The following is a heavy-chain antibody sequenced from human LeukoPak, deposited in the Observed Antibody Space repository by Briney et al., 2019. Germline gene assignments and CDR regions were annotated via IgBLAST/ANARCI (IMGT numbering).Heavy chain of an antibody. D-gene: IGHD3-3*01. Sequence: QPGGSLRLSCAASGFTFSSYAMSWVRQAPGKGLEWVSAISGSGGSTYYADSVKGRFTISRDNSKNTLYLQMNSLRAEDTAVYYRAHHGGGTIRIAAFDIWGQGTMVTVSS. CDR1: GFTFSSYA. CDR2: ISGSGGST. J-gene: IGHJ3*02. V-gene: IGHV3-23*01. CDR3: AHHGGGTIRIAAFDI.